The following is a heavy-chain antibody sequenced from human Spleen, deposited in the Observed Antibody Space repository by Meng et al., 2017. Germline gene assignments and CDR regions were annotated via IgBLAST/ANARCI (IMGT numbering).Heavy chain of an antibody. J-gene: IGHJ4*02. CDR3: VAFDY. CDR2: ISTSGSST. CDR1: GFTFSDYY. V-gene: IGHV3-11*01. Sequence: GQLVGSGGGLVKPGGSLRLSCAAFGFTFSDYYMNWIRQVPGKGLEWVSYISTSGSSTYYADSVEGRFTISRDNAKNSLYLQMNSLRAEDTAVYYCVAFDYWGQGTLVTVSS.